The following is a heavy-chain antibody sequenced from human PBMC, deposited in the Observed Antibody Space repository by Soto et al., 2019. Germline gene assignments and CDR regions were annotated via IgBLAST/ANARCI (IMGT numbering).Heavy chain of an antibody. CDR2: IYWDDDP. CDR3: AHAFGGTSWPNDAFDV. D-gene: IGHD3-16*01. J-gene: IGHJ3*01. CDR1: GFSFSADGVG. Sequence: QITLKESGPTLVKPTQTLTLTCIFSGFSFSADGVGVGWIRQPPGKALEWLALIYWDDDPRYRPSLKCRLTITKDSSKNQVVLTMTNMDPLDTATYYCAHAFGGTSWPNDAFDVWGQGTVVTVSS. V-gene: IGHV2-5*02.